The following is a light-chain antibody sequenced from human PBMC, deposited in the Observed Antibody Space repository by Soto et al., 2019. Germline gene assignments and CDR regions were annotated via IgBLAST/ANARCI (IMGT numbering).Light chain of an antibody. J-gene: IGLJ1*01. CDR1: SSNIGSNT. V-gene: IGLV1-44*01. CDR3: AAWDDSLNGPV. Sequence: QSVLTQPPSASGTPGQRVTISCSGSSSNIGSNTVNWYQHLPGTAPTLLIYRNNQRPSGVPDRFSGSKSGTSASLAISGLQSEDEADYYCAAWDDSLNGPVFGTGTKVTVL. CDR2: RNN.